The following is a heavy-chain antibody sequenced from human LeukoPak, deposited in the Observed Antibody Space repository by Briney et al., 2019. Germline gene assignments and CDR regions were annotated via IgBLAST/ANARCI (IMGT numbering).Heavy chain of an antibody. CDR2: ISGSGTTT. D-gene: IGHD2-2*01. V-gene: IGHV3-23*01. J-gene: IGHJ4*02. CDR1: GFSFSSHA. CDR3: ARLSRGKDFDY. Sequence: GGSLRLSCAASGFSFSSHAMTWVHQSPGQGLEWVAAISGSGTTTYYAGSAKGRFTISRDNSKNTLYLQMSSLRADDTAVYYCARLSRGKDFDYWGQGTLVTVSS.